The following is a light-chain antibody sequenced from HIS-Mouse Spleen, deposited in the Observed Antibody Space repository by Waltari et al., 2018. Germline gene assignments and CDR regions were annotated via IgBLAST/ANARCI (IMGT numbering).Light chain of an antibody. J-gene: IGLJ3*02. CDR3: NSRDSSGNHLV. CDR2: GKN. CDR1: SLRSYY. V-gene: IGLV3-19*01. Sequence: SSELTQDAAVSVALGKTVRITCQGDSLRSYYESWYQQKPGQAPVLVIYGKNNRPSGIPDRFSGSSSGNTASLTITGAQAEDEADYYCNSRDSSGNHLVFGGGTKLTVL.